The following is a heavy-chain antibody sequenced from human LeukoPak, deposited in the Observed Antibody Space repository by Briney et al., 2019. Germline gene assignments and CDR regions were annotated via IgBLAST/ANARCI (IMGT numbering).Heavy chain of an antibody. CDR3: ARVPREPYYYYGMDV. CDR2: ISYDGSNK. Sequence: PGGSLRLSCAASGFTFSSYAMHWVRQAPGKGLEWVAVISYDGSNKYYADSVKGRFTISRDNSKNTLYLQMNSLRAEDTAVYHCARVPREPYYYYGMDVWGQGTTVTVSS. J-gene: IGHJ6*02. V-gene: IGHV3-30*04. CDR1: GFTFSSYA. D-gene: IGHD1-26*01.